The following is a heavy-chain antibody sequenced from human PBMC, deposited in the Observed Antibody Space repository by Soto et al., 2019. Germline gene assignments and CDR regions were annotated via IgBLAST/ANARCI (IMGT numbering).Heavy chain of an antibody. CDR1: GGTFSSYT. Sequence: QVQLVQSGAEVKKPGSSVKVSCKASGGTFSSYTISWVRQAPGQGLEWMGRIIPMLGIANYAQKFQGRVTITADKSTSTAYMELSSLRSEDTAVYYCARGRGVVVPAAMPPRGMDVWGQGTTVTVSS. D-gene: IGHD2-2*01. CDR3: ARGRGVVVPAAMPPRGMDV. J-gene: IGHJ6*02. CDR2: IIPMLGIA. V-gene: IGHV1-69*02.